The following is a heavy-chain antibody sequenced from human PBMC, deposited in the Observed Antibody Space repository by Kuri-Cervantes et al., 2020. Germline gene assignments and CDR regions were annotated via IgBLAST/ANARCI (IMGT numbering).Heavy chain of an antibody. J-gene: IGHJ4*02. CDR2: IGTAGDT. Sequence: GESLKISCAASGFTFSSYDMHWVRQATRKGLEWVSAIGTAGDTYYPGSVKGRFTISRDNSKSTLYLQMNSLRAEDTAVYYCASIYGYSTGEGGFWGQGTLVTVSS. CDR3: ASIYGYSTGEGGF. CDR1: GFTFSSYD. D-gene: IGHD6-19*01. V-gene: IGHV3-13*01.